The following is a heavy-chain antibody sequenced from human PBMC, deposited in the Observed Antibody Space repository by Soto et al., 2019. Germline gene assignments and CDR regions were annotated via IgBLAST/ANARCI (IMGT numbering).Heavy chain of an antibody. V-gene: IGHV3-30-3*01. J-gene: IGHJ4*02. CDR1: GFTFSSYA. Sequence: PGGSLSLSCAASGFTFSSYAMHWVRQAPGKGLEWVAVISYDGSNKYYADSVKGRFTISRDNSKNTLYLQMNSLRAEDTAVYYCARGPVGELYFDYWGQGTLVTVSS. CDR2: ISYDGSNK. CDR3: ARGPVGELYFDY. D-gene: IGHD3-10*01.